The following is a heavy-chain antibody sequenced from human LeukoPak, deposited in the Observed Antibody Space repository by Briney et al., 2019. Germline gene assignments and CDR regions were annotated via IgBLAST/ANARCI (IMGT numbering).Heavy chain of an antibody. V-gene: IGHV3-21*04. D-gene: IGHD1-1*01. J-gene: IGHJ3*02. CDR1: GFTFNSYS. CDR2: ISSSSSYI. CDR3: AKDLANWNDRGTFDI. Sequence: GGSLRLSCAASGFTFNSYSMNWVRQAPGKGLEWVSSISSSSSYIYYADSVKGRFTISRDNSKNTLYLLMNSLRAEDTAVYYCAKDLANWNDRGTFDIWGQGTMVTVSS.